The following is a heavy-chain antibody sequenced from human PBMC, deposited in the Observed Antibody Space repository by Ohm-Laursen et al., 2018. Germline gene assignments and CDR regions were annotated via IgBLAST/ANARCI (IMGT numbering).Heavy chain of an antibody. CDR2: IYYSGST. CDR3: ARGSYSSGWLVDY. CDR1: GGSISSYY. Sequence: SETLPLTCIVSGGSISSYYWSWIRQPPGKGLEWIGYIYYSGSTNYNTSLKSRVTISVDTSKNQFSLKLSSVTAADTAVYYCARGSYSSGWLVDYWGQGTLVTVSS. J-gene: IGHJ4*02. V-gene: IGHV4-59*01. D-gene: IGHD6-19*01.